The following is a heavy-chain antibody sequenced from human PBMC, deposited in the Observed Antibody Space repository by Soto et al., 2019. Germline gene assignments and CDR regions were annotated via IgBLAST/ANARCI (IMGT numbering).Heavy chain of an antibody. J-gene: IGHJ4*02. D-gene: IGHD3-22*01. V-gene: IGHV1-2*02. Sequence: ASVKVSCKASGYTFTDYYLHWVRQAPGQGLELMGWINPKNGATIYAQKFQGRVTMTRDTSISTAYMGLSRLRSDDTAVYSCARVYYDGSGYLDYWSQGTWSPSPQ. CDR2: INPKNGAT. CDR3: ARVYYDGSGYLDY. CDR1: GYTFTDYY.